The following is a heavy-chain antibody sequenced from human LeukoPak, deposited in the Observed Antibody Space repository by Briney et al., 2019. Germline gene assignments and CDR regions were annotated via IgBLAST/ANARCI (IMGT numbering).Heavy chain of an antibody. V-gene: IGHV1-46*01. Sequence: GASVKVSCKASGYTFTSYYMHWVRQAPGQGLEWMGIINSSGGGTTYAQKFQGRVTMTRDTSTTTVYMELSSLRSEDTAVYYCARVRFSSGWYIAFDIWGQGTMVTVSS. CDR1: GYTFTSYY. J-gene: IGHJ3*02. CDR3: ARVRFSSGWYIAFDI. D-gene: IGHD6-19*01. CDR2: INSSGGGT.